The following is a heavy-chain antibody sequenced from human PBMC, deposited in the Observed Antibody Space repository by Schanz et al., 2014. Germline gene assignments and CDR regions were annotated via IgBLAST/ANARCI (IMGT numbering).Heavy chain of an antibody. CDR3: ARGVRIDY. J-gene: IGHJ4*02. D-gene: IGHD3-3*01. Sequence: VQLVESGGGLVKPGGSLRLSCAASGFIFSNSWMSWVRQAPGKGLEWVANIKQDGSEKYYVDSVKGRFTISRDNAKNSRYLQMNSLTAEDTAVYYCARGVRIDYWGQGTQVTVSS. CDR1: GFIFSNSW. V-gene: IGHV3-7*01. CDR2: IKQDGSEK.